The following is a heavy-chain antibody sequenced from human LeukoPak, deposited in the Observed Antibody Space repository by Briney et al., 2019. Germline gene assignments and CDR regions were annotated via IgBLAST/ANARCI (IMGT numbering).Heavy chain of an antibody. CDR2: IYHSGST. D-gene: IGHD3-10*01. Sequence: SETLSLTCTVSENSITSDYYWAWIRQPPGKGLEWIGSIYHSGSTYYNPSLKSRVTTSVDTSKKQFSLKLNSVTAADTAVYYCAKSNGYGLIDIWGQGTMVTVSS. CDR3: AKSNGYGLIDI. V-gene: IGHV4-38-2*02. J-gene: IGHJ3*02. CDR1: ENSITSDYY.